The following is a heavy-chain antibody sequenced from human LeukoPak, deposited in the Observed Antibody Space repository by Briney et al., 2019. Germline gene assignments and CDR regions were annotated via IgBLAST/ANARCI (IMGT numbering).Heavy chain of an antibody. J-gene: IGHJ4*02. CDR2: IKSKTDGGTT. Sequence: GGSLRLSCAASGFTFSNAWMSWVRQAPGKGLEWVGRIKSKTDGGTTDYAAPVKGRFTISRDDSKNTLYLQMNSLKTEDTAVYYCTTGVMITFGGVIVFDYWGRGTLVTVSS. V-gene: IGHV3-15*01. CDR3: TTGVMITFGGVIVFDY. D-gene: IGHD3-16*02. CDR1: GFTFSNAW.